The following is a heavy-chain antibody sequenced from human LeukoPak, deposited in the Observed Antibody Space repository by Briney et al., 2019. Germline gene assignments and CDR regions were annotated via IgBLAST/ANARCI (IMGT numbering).Heavy chain of an antibody. CDR3: ARDRSKDFWSGYRPYDY. J-gene: IGHJ4*02. CDR2: IKQDGSEQ. Sequence: PGGSLRLSCAASGFTFSDYWMSWVRQAPGKGLEWVANIKQDGSEQYYVDSVKGRFTISRDNAKNSLYLQMNSLRAEDAAVYYCARDRSKDFWSGYRPYDYWGQGTLVTVSS. CDR1: GFTFSDYW. V-gene: IGHV3-7*01. D-gene: IGHD3-3*01.